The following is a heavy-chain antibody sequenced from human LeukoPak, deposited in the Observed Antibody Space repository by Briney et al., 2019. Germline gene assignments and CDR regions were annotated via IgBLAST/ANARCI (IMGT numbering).Heavy chain of an antibody. CDR3: AKDWCSSTSCYFYYYYYMDV. CDR1: GFTFSSYG. D-gene: IGHD2-2*01. CDR2: IRYDGSNK. Sequence: GGSLRLSCAASGFTFSSYGMHWVRQAPGKGLEWVAFIRYDGSNKYYADSVKGRFTISRDNSKNTLYLQMNSLRAEDTAVYYCAKDWCSSTSCYFYYYYYMDVWGKGTTVTISS. J-gene: IGHJ6*03. V-gene: IGHV3-30*02.